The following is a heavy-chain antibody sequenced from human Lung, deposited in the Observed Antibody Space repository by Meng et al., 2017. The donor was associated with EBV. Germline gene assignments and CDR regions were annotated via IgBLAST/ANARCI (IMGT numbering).Heavy chain of an antibody. CDR3: ITSHD. D-gene: IGHD1-14*01. V-gene: IGHV3-53*01. Sequence: EVRLVESGGGLIRPGGSLILSCAVSGFTVSNNYMSWIRQAPGRGLEWVSLIYSVGSTYYADSVKGRFTISRDNSKNTLHLQMNSLRVEDTAVYYCITSHDCGQGTLVTVSS. J-gene: IGHJ4*02. CDR2: IYSVGST. CDR1: GFTVSNNY.